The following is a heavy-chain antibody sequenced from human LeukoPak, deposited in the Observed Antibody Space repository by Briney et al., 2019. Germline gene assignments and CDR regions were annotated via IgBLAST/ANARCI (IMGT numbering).Heavy chain of an antibody. V-gene: IGHV1-69*06. D-gene: IGHD5-12*01. CDR2: IIPIFGTA. CDR3: ATAAIIVAIPGSAFDI. CDR1: GGTFSSYA. J-gene: IGHJ3*02. Sequence: GSSVKVSCKATGGTFSSYAISWVRQGPGQGLEWMGGIIPIFGTANYAQKFQGRVTMTEDTSTDTAYMELSSLRSEDTAVYYCATAAIIVAIPGSAFDIWGQGTMVTVSS.